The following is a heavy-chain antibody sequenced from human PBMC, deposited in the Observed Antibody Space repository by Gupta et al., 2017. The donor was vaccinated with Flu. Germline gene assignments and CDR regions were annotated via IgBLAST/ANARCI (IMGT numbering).Heavy chain of an antibody. V-gene: IGHV1-46*03. J-gene: IGHJ5*02. D-gene: IGHD1-26*01. CDR3: ARERVGASRFDAFDP. Sequence: QVQLVQSGAEVKKPGASVKVSCKTSGYTFTDYYIHWVRQAPGQGLEWMGVISPSGGGTSYAQKFQDRVTVTRDTSTSTVYMELRSLRSEDTAMYCCARERVGASRFDAFDPWGQGIVVTVSS. CDR1: GYTFTDYY. CDR2: ISPSGGGT.